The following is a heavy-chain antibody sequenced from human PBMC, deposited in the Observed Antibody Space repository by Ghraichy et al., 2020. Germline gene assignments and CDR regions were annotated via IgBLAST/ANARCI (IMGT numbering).Heavy chain of an antibody. CDR2: ISRSSSTI. CDR3: ARDGGSDDAFDV. J-gene: IGHJ3*01. Sequence: LSLTCAASGFTFNTYSMNWVRQAPGKGLEWVSYISRSSSTIDYADSVKDRFTISRDNAKNSLYLQMNSLRDEDTAVYYCARDGGSDDAFDVWGQGTMVSVSS. V-gene: IGHV3-48*02. CDR1: GFTFNTYS. D-gene: IGHD3-16*01.